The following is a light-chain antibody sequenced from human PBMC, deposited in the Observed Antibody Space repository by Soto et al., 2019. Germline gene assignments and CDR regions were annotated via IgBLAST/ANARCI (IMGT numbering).Light chain of an antibody. J-gene: IGLJ2*01. Sequence: QSALTQPASVSGSAGQSITISCTGTSSDVGGYNYVSWYQQHPGKAPKLMIYDISNRPSGVSNRFSGSKSGNTASLTISGLKADDEADYYCSAYTSSSTVIFGGGTKLTVL. V-gene: IGLV2-14*03. CDR1: SSDVGGYNY. CDR3: SAYTSSSTVI. CDR2: DIS.